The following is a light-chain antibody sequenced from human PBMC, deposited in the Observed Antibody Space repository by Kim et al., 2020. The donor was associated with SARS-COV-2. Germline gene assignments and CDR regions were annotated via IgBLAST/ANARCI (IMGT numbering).Light chain of an antibody. J-gene: IGLJ1*01. CDR1: SGYVGSYDR. V-gene: IGLV2-18*02. CDR2: EVS. Sequence: QSALTQPPSVSGSPGQSVTISCTGTSGYVGSYDRVSWYQQPPGTAPKLIIYEVSYRPSGVPDRFSGSRSGNTASLTISGLQAEDEADYYCTSYTSSGTYVFGTGTKVTVL. CDR3: TSYTSSGTYV.